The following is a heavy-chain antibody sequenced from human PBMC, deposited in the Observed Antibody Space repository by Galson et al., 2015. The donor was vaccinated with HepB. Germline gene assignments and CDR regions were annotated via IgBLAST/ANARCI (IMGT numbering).Heavy chain of an antibody. CDR1: GYTFTGYS. CDR3: ASSVGYYYYGMDV. CDR2: INPNSGGT. J-gene: IGHJ6*02. Sequence: SVKVSCKASGYTFTGYSMHWVRQAPGQGLEWMGWINPNSGGTNYAQKFQGRVTMTRDTSISTAYMELSRLRSDDTAVYYCASSVGYYYYGMDVWGQGTTVTVSS. V-gene: IGHV1-2*02.